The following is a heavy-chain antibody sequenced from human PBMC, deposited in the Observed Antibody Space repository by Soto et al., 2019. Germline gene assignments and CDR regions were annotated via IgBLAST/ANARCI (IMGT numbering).Heavy chain of an antibody. CDR3: ARDGQYGDYGYYFDF. CDR2: INPKSGDT. CDR1: GYTFAAYY. Sequence: VSCKTSGYTFAAYYLHWVRQAPGQGLKWMGWINPKSGDTEYAQTFQGRVTMTRGTSINTVYMQLSGLRSDDTALYYCARDGQYGDYGYYFDFWGQGALVTVSS. D-gene: IGHD4-17*01. V-gene: IGHV1-2*02. J-gene: IGHJ4*02.